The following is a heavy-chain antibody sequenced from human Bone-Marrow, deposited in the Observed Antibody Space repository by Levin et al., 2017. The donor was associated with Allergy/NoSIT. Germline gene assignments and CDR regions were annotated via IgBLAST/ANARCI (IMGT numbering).Heavy chain of an antibody. V-gene: IGHV4-34*01. D-gene: IGHD4-11*01. J-gene: IGHJ6*02. Sequence: KASETLSLTCAVYGGSFSGYYWSWIRQPPGKGLEWIGEINHSGSTNYNPSLKSRVTISVDTSKNQFSLKLSSVTAADTAVYYCARGPRPAGYSNYLWHPYYYYGMDVWGQGTTVTVSS. CDR1: GGSFSGYY. CDR2: INHSGST. CDR3: ARGPRPAGYSNYLWHPYYYYGMDV.